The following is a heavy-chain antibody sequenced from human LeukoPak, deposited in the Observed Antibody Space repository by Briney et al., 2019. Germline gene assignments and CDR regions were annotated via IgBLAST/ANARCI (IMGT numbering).Heavy chain of an antibody. D-gene: IGHD4-17*01. CDR3: ARAAVTTSRYFQH. Sequence: SVTLSLTCTVSGGSISNYYWSWIRQPPGKGLEWIGYNYNSGHTNYNPSLKSRVTISEDTSKNQLSLKLSSVTAADTAVYYCARAAVTTSRYFQHWGQGTLVTVSS. V-gene: IGHV4-59*01. CDR1: GGSISNYY. CDR2: NYNSGHT. J-gene: IGHJ1*01.